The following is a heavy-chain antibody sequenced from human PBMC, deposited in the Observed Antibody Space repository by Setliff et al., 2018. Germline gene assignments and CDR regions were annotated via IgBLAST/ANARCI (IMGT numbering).Heavy chain of an antibody. V-gene: IGHV4-39*07. D-gene: IGHD3-16*01. Sequence: SETLSLTCTVSGGSISSSSYYWGWIRQPPGKGLEWIGSIYHSGSTYHNPSLKSRVTISVDTSKNQFSLKLSSVTAADTAVYYCARVYAYSYGFDYWGQGTPVTVSS. J-gene: IGHJ4*02. CDR2: IYHSGST. CDR3: ARVYAYSYGFDY. CDR1: GGSISSSSYY.